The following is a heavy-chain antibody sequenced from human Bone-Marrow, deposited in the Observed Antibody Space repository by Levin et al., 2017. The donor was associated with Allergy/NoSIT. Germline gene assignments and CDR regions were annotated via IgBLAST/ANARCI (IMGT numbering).Heavy chain of an antibody. D-gene: IGHD3-22*01. CDR2: ISGSGGTT. CDR1: GFTFSSYA. Sequence: LSLTCAASGFTFSSYAMSWVRQAPGKGLEWVSVISGSGGTTSYADSVKGRFTISRDNSKNTLYLQMNSLRAEDTAVYYCAKGHYDSSGYWRPDFDYWGQGTLVTVSS. J-gene: IGHJ4*02. V-gene: IGHV3-23*01. CDR3: AKGHYDSSGYWRPDFDY.